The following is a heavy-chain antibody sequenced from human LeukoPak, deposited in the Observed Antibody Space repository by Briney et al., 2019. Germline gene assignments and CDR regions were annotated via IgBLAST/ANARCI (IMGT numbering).Heavy chain of an antibody. J-gene: IGHJ4*02. CDR2: IYYSGST. CDR3: ARLPVCSGGNCYQLYFDY. V-gene: IGHV4-59*01. Sequence: SETLSLTCTVSGGSISSYYWSWIRQPPGKGLEWIGYIYYSGSTNYNPSLKSRVTISVDTSKNQFSLKLSSVTAADTAVYYCARLPVCSGGNCYQLYFDYWGQGTLVTVSS. CDR1: GGSISSYY. D-gene: IGHD2-15*01.